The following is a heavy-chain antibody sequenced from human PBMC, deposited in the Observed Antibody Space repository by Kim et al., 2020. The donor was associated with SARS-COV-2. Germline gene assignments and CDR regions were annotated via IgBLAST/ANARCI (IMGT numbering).Heavy chain of an antibody. CDR1: GGSVSSGSYY. CDR3: ARDGPAMVTEY. CDR2: IYYSGST. Sequence: SETLSLTCTVSGGSVSSGSYYWSWIRQPPGKGLEWIGYIYYSGSTNYNPSLKSRVTISVDTSKNQFSLKLSSVTAADTAVYYCARDGPAMVTEYWGQGTLVTVSS. D-gene: IGHD5-18*01. J-gene: IGHJ4*02. V-gene: IGHV4-61*01.